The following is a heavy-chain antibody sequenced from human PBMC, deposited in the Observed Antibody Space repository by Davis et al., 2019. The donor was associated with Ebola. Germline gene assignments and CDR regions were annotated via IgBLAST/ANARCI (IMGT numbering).Heavy chain of an antibody. Sequence: SETLSLTCTVSGASISSYYWSWIRQPPGKGLEWIGYIYYSGSTNYNPSLKSRVTISVDTSKNQFSLKLSSVTAADTAVYYCAALGDGWGQGTLVTVSS. CDR2: IYYSGST. CDR1: GASISSYY. J-gene: IGHJ4*02. V-gene: IGHV4-59*12. CDR3: AALGDG.